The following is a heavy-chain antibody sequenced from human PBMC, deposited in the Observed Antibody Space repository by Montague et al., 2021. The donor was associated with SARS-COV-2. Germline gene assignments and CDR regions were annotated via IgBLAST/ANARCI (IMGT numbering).Heavy chain of an antibody. J-gene: IGHJ4*02. Sequence: SATLSLTCTVSGGSISRYYWSWIRQPPGKGLDWIGYIYYSGSTYYNPTLKSRVTISVDTSKNQLSLKLSSLTAADTAVYYCATLHSSITIFGVVQGYYFDDGGQGTL. CDR3: ATLHSSITIFGVVQGYYFDD. D-gene: IGHD3-3*01. CDR1: GGSISRYY. V-gene: IGHV4-59*04. CDR2: IYYSGST.